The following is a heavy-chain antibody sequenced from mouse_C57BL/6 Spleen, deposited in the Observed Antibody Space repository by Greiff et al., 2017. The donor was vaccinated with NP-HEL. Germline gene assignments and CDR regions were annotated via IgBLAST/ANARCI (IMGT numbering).Heavy chain of an antibody. CDR2: INPNNGGT. J-gene: IGHJ2*01. CDR1: GYTFTDYN. CDR3: ARENYYGND. D-gene: IGHD2-1*01. Sequence: DVQLQEPGPELVKPGASVKMSCKASGYTFTDYNMHWVKQSHGKSLEWIGYINPNNGGTSYNQKFKGKATLTVNKSSSTAYMELRSLTSEDSAVYYCARENYYGNDWGQGTTLTVSS. V-gene: IGHV1-22*01.